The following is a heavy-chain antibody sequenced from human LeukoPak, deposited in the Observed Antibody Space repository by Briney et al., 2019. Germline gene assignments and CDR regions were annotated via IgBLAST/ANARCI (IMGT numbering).Heavy chain of an antibody. D-gene: IGHD3-16*01. CDR1: GYTFTGYY. J-gene: IGHJ3*02. Sequence: GASVKVSCTASGYTFTGYYMHWVRQAPGQGLEWMGWINPNSGGTNYAQKFQGRVTMTRDTSISTAYMELSRLRSDDTAVYYCARGEAEVADAFDIWGQGTMVTVSS. V-gene: IGHV1-2*02. CDR2: INPNSGGT. CDR3: ARGEAEVADAFDI.